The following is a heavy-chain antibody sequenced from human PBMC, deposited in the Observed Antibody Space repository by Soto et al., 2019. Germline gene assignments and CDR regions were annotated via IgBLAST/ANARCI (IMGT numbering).Heavy chain of an antibody. V-gene: IGHV4-39*01. CDR3: ARHATNPVVVITFWFDP. D-gene: IGHD3-22*01. CDR2: IYYSGST. J-gene: IGHJ5*02. CDR1: GGSISSSSYY. Sequence: SETLSLTCTVSGGSISSSSYYWGWIRQPPGKGLEWIGSIYYSGSTYYNPSLKSRVTISVDTSKNQFSLKLSSVTAADTAVYYCARHATNPVVVITFWFDPWGQGTLVTVSS.